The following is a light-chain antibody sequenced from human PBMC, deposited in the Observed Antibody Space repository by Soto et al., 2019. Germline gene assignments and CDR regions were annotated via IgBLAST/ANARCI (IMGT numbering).Light chain of an antibody. Sequence: DIELTQSPCILTLSPGERATLSCRANDILSSGFLAWYQQRRGQAPRLLIYGASTRATGIPDRFSGGGSETDFILTISRVEPEDFAVYYCQQSDTFGQGTRLGI. V-gene: IGKV3-20*01. CDR1: DILSSGF. CDR3: QQSDT. CDR2: GAS. J-gene: IGKJ5*01.